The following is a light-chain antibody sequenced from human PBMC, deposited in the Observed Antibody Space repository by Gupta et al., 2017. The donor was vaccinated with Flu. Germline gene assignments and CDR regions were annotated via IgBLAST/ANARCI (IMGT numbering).Light chain of an antibody. CDR1: QSVSSK. Sequence: TPLSVSPGERATLSCRASQSVSSKLAWYQQKPGQAPRLLIYGASTRATGIPARFSGSGSGTEFTLTISSLQSEDFAVYYCQQYNDWPLYTFGQGTKLEIK. CDR2: GAS. V-gene: IGKV3-15*01. J-gene: IGKJ2*01. CDR3: QQYNDWPLYT.